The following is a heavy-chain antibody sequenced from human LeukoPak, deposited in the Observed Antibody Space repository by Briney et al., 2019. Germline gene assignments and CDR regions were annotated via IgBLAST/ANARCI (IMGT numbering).Heavy chain of an antibody. D-gene: IGHD1-20*01. CDR3: TTDNFSGY. CDR2: IKSKADGGTT. J-gene: IGHJ4*02. CDR1: GLTFTNAW. V-gene: IGHV3-15*01. Sequence: GGSLRLSCVVSGLTFTNAWMSWVRQAPGKGLEWVGRIKSKADGGTTDYPAPVKGRFTISRDDSKNTVYLQMNSLKTEDTAVYYCTTDNFSGYWGQGTLVTVSS.